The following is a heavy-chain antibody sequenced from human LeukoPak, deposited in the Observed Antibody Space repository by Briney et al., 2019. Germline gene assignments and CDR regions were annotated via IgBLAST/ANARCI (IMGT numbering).Heavy chain of an antibody. V-gene: IGHV3-7*01. CDR1: GFTFSNYW. Sequence: GGSLRLSCAASGFTFSNYWMTWVRQAPGKGLEWVADIKQDGSEKLYVNSVRGRFTISRDNAKMSLFLQMNSLRAEDTAVYYCARDNGVVHGVYYMDVWGKGTTDTVS. J-gene: IGHJ6*03. CDR3: ARDNGVVHGVYYMDV. CDR2: IKQDGSEK. D-gene: IGHD3-3*01.